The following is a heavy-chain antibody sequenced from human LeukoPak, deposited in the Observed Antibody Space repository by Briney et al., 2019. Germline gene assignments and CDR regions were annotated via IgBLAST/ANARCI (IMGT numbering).Heavy chain of an antibody. J-gene: IGHJ4*02. CDR2: ICSNGGCT. CDR3: ARWGYYSNYDY. Sequence: GGSLRLSCAASGFTFSSFAMHWVRRAPGKQLEYVSAICSNGGCTYYANSVKGRFTISRDNSKNTLYLQMGSLRAEDMAVYYCARWGYYSNYDYWGQGTLVTVSS. D-gene: IGHD4-11*01. V-gene: IGHV3-64*01. CDR1: GFTFSSFA.